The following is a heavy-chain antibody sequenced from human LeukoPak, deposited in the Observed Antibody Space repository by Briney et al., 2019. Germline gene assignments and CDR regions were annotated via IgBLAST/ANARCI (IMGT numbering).Heavy chain of an antibody. CDR1: GGSISSGGYY. CDR2: IYHSGRT. D-gene: IGHD3-10*01. J-gene: IGHJ4*02. Sequence: SQTLSLTCTVSGGSISSGGYYWSWIRQPPGKGLEWIGYIYHSGRTYYNPSLKSRVTISVDRSKNQFSLKLSSVTAADTAVYYCARENPGREVIDYWGQGTLVTVSS. CDR3: ARENPGREVIDY. V-gene: IGHV4-30-2*01.